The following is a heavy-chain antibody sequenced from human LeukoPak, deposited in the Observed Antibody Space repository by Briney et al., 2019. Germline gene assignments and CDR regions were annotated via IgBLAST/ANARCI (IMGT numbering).Heavy chain of an antibody. J-gene: IGHJ4*02. Sequence: GASVKVSCKASGGTFSSYAISWVRQAPGQGLEWMGGIIPIFGTANYAQKFQGRVTITTDESTSTAYMELSSLRSEDTAVYYCASRGGYCGGDCYRLDYWGQGTLVTVSS. CDR2: IIPIFGTA. CDR3: ASRGGYCGGDCYRLDY. CDR1: GGTFSSYA. V-gene: IGHV1-69*05. D-gene: IGHD2-21*01.